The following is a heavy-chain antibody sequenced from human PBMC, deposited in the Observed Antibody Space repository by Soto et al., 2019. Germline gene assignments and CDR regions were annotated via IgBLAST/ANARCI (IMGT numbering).Heavy chain of an antibody. J-gene: IGHJ6*02. Sequence: GGFLRLSCAASGSTFRHYCMSWVRQAPGKGLEWVANIKYDGSEIYYVDSVKGRFTISRDNARNSLFFQMNSLRGEDTAVYYCARVRTENYYGMDVWGQGTTVTVSS. CDR3: ARVRTENYYGMDV. V-gene: IGHV3-7*05. CDR1: GSTFRHYC. CDR2: IKYDGSEI.